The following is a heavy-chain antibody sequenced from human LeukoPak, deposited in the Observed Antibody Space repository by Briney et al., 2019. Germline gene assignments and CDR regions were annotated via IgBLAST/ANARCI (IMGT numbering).Heavy chain of an antibody. Sequence: GASVKVSCKASGYTFTSYGISWVRQAPGQGLEWMGWISAYNGNTNYAQKLQGRVTMTTDTSTSTAYMELRSLRPDDTAVYYCARAVVPAAIRVGSFMDVWGKGTTVTVSS. D-gene: IGHD2-2*02. J-gene: IGHJ6*03. CDR3: ARAVVPAAIRVGSFMDV. CDR1: GYTFTSYG. CDR2: ISAYNGNT. V-gene: IGHV1-18*01.